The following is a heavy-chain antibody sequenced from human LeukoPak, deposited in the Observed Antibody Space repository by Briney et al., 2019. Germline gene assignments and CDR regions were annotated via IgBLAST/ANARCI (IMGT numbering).Heavy chain of an antibody. CDR3: ARNSTVTSPSTGYFDY. Sequence: SETLSLTCAVSGYSISSGDDWGWIRQPPGKGLEWIGSVYYSGSTHYNPSLKSRVTISVDRSRNQFSLRLSSVTAADTAVYYCARNSTVTSPSTGYFDYWGQGTLATVSS. J-gene: IGHJ4*02. D-gene: IGHD4-17*01. V-gene: IGHV4-38-2*01. CDR2: VYYSGST. CDR1: GYSISSGDD.